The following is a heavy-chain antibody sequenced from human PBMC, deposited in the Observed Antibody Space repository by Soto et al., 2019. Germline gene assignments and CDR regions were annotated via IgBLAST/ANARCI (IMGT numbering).Heavy chain of an antibody. J-gene: IGHJ4*02. Sequence: QVQLVESGGGVVQPGRSLRLSCAASGFTFSSYGMHWVRQAPGKGLEWVAFISYDGTNKYYTDSVKGRFTISRDNSRKALHLQMNSLRAEDKAVYYCAVPTMTSQFDYWGQLTLVTVSS. CDR3: AVPTMTSQFDY. CDR1: GFTFSSYG. D-gene: IGHD4-17*01. CDR2: ISYDGTNK. V-gene: IGHV3-30*03.